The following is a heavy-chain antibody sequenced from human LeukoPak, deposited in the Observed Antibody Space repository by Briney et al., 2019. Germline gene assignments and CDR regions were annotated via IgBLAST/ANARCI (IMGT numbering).Heavy chain of an antibody. CDR1: GFTFSSYG. Sequence: GGSLRLSCAASGFTFSSYGMHWVRQAPGKGLEWVAVIWYDGSNKYYADSVKGRFTISRDNSKNTLYLQMNSPRAEDTAVYYCARERSIVATFDYWGQGTLVTVSS. D-gene: IGHD5-12*01. CDR3: ARERSIVATFDY. V-gene: IGHV3-33*01. J-gene: IGHJ4*02. CDR2: IWYDGSNK.